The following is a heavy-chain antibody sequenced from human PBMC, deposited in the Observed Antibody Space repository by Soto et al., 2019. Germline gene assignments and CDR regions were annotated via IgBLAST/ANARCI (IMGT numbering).Heavy chain of an antibody. D-gene: IGHD6-13*01. CDR2: IIPIFGTA. J-gene: IGHJ6*02. V-gene: IGHV1-69*12. Sequence: QVQLVQSGAEVKKPGSSVKVSCKASGGTFSSYAISWVRQAPGQGLEWMGGIIPIFGTANYAQKFQGRVTLTADGXXSXAXXELSSLRPEDTAVYYCARGIGQQLVLPPYSYVMAVWGQGTTVTVSS. CDR1: GGTFSSYA. CDR3: ARGIGQQLVLPPYSYVMAV.